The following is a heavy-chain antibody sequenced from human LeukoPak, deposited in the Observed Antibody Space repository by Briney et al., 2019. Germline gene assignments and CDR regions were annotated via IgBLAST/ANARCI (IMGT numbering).Heavy chain of an antibody. J-gene: IGHJ4*02. Sequence: SVKVSCKASGGTFSSYAISWVRQAPGQGLERMGGIIPIFGTANYAQKFQGRVTITADESTSTAYMELSSLRSEDTAVYYCARETMRYCSSTSCYKGEFDYWGQGTLVTVSS. V-gene: IGHV1-69*13. CDR3: ARETMRYCSSTSCYKGEFDY. CDR1: GGTFSSYA. CDR2: IIPIFGTA. D-gene: IGHD2-2*02.